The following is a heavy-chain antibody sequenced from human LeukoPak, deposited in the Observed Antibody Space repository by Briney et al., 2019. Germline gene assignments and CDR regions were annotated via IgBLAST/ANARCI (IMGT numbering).Heavy chain of an antibody. J-gene: IGHJ4*02. CDR3: ARESDWLFDY. CDR2: IYWRGST. Sequence: PSETLSLTCTVSGGSISSSSYYWGWIRQPPGKGLEWIGTIYWRGSTFYNPSLKSRVSISVDTSKNQFSLKVRSVTAADTAMYYCARESDWLFDYWGQGALVTVSS. D-gene: IGHD3-9*01. CDR1: GGSISSSSYY. V-gene: IGHV4-39*07.